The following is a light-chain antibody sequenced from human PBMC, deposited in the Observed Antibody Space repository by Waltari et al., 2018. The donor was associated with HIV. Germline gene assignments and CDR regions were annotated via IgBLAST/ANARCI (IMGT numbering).Light chain of an antibody. CDR3: QQYKNWPIT. CDR1: QSFTSN. CDR2: DAS. J-gene: IGKJ5*01. Sequence: ENVLTQSPATLSVSPGERATLPFRASQSFTSNLAWYQQKPGQAPRLLIYDASTRATGIPARVSGSGSGTDFTLTISSLQSEDFAVYYWQQYKNWPITFGQGTRLEIK. V-gene: IGKV3-15*01.